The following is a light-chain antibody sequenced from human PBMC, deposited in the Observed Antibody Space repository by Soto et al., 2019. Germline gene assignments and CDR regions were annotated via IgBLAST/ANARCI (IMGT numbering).Light chain of an antibody. CDR1: QGISSY. V-gene: IGKV1-9*01. CDR2: AAS. J-gene: IGKJ5*01. Sequence: DIQWTQSPSFLSASVGDRVMITCRASQGISSYLAWYQQKHGKAPKLLIYAASTLQSGVPLRFSGSGSGKSFTLTISSLQPEDFSTYYCQQFNSLFGQGTRLEIK. CDR3: QQFNSL.